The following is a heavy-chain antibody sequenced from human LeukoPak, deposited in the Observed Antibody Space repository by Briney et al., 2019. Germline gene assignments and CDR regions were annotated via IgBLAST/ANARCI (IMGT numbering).Heavy chain of an antibody. CDR3: YCSGGSCYGFDP. CDR2: MNPNSGNT. Sequence: ASVKVSCKASGYTFTSYDINWVRQATGQGLEWMGWMNPNSGNTGYAQKFQGRVTITTDESTSTAYMELSSLRPEDTAVYYCYCSGGSCYGFDPWGQGTLVTVSS. V-gene: IGHV1-8*01. J-gene: IGHJ5*02. CDR1: GYTFTSYD. D-gene: IGHD2-15*01.